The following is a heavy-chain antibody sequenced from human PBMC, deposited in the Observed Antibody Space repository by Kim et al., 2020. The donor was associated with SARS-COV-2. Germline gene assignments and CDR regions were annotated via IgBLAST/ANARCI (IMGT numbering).Heavy chain of an antibody. J-gene: IGHJ4*02. V-gene: IGHV3-66*01. Sequence: ADSVRGRFTISRDISKNTLYFQMNSLRAEDTAVYYCARENDSSGFSPYDYWGQGTLVTVSS. CDR3: ARENDSSGFSPYDY. D-gene: IGHD3-22*01.